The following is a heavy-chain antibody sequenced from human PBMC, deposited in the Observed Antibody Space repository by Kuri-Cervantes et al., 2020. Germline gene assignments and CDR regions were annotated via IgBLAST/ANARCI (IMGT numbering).Heavy chain of an antibody. CDR3: ARRSLVGATRDAFDI. J-gene: IGHJ3*02. CDR2: IYPGDSDT. D-gene: IGHD1-26*01. CDR1: GYSFTSYW. Sequence: KVSCKGSGYSFTSYWIGWVRQMPGKGLEWMVIIYPGDSDTRYSPSFQGQVTISADKSISTAYLQWSSLKASDTAMYYCARRSLVGATRDAFDIWGQGTMVTVSS. V-gene: IGHV5-51*01.